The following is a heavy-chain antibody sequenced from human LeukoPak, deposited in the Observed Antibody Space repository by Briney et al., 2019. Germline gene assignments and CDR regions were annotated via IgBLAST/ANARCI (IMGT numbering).Heavy chain of an antibody. J-gene: IGHJ6*03. CDR1: GFTFSSYS. Sequence: GGSLRLSCAGWGFTFSSYSMNWVRQAPGKGLEWVSSISSSSSYIYYADSVKGRFTISRDNAKNSLYMQMNSLRAEDTAVYYCARWPQKYYYDSSGYPPPYYYYMDVWGKGTTVTVSS. CDR3: ARWPQKYYYDSSGYPPPYYYYMDV. CDR2: ISSSSSYI. V-gene: IGHV3-21*01. D-gene: IGHD3-22*01.